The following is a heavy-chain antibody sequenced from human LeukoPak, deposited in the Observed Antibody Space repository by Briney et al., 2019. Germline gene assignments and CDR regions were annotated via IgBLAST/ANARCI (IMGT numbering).Heavy chain of an antibody. D-gene: IGHD2-15*01. J-gene: IGHJ4*02. V-gene: IGHV3-23*01. CDR3: AKDREIGYCSGGSCYQPDVTDY. CDR1: GFTFSSYA. CDR2: ISGSGGST. Sequence: PGGSLRLSCAASGFTFSSYAMSWVRQAPGKGLEWVSAISGSGGSTYYADSVKGRFTISRDNSKNTLYLQMNSLRAEDTAVYYCAKDREIGYCSGGSCYQPDVTDYWGQGTLVTVTS.